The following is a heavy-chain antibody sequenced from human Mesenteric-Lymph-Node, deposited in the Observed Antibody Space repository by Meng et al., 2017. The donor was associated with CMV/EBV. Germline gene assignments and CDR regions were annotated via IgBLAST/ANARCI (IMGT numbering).Heavy chain of an antibody. D-gene: IGHD2-21*01. J-gene: IGHJ4*02. Sequence: GGSLRLSCAASGFTFTNYAMHWVRQAPGKGLEWVAIIRHDGSNKEYADSGKGRFSISRDDSKNTVYLQMNTLRVEDTAVYYCAKTLYTGLRGEVFDHWGQGTLVTVSS. CDR2: IRHDGSNK. V-gene: IGHV3-30*02. CDR1: GFTFTNYA. CDR3: AKTLYTGLRGEVFDH.